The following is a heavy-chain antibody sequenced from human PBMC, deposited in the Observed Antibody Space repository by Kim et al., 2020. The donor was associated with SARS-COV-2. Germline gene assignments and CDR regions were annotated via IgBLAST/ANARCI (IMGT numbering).Heavy chain of an antibody. J-gene: IGHJ6*02. Sequence: GGSLRLSCAASGFTFSDHYMDWVRQAPGKGLEWVGRIRSRLDGYTTEYAASVEGRFTISRDDSKNSLYLQMDSLKTEDTAVYYCAREARIAPVGFKNYYYFVMDVWGQGTTVTVSS. CDR2: IRSRLDGYTT. CDR3: AREARIAPVGFKNYYYFVMDV. V-gene: IGHV3-72*01. D-gene: IGHD6-13*01. CDR1: GFTFSDHY.